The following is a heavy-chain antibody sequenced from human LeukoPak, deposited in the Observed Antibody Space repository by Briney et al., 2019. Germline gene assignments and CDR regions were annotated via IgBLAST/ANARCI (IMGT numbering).Heavy chain of an antibody. V-gene: IGHV3-74*01. Sequence: GGSLRLSCAASGFTFSNYWMHWVRQVPGKGLVWVSRINSDGSSRSYADSVKGRFTISGDNAKNTVYLQMNSLRAEDTAVYYCARGKATIRFDYWGQGALVTVSS. J-gene: IGHJ4*02. CDR2: INSDGSSR. CDR1: GFTFSNYW. D-gene: IGHD5-24*01. CDR3: ARGKATIRFDY.